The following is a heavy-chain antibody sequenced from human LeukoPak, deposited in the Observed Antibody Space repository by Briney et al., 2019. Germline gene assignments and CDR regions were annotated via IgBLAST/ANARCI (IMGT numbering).Heavy chain of an antibody. V-gene: IGHV3-23*01. Sequence: GGSLRLSRAASGFTFSSYAMNWVRQAPGKGLEWVSVISSSGGSSYYADSVKGRFTISRDNSKNTLHLQMNSLRAEDTAVYYCAKTLRAAVVAATGFDYWGQGTLVTVSS. J-gene: IGHJ4*02. D-gene: IGHD2-15*01. CDR3: AKTLRAAVVAATGFDY. CDR2: ISSSGGSS. CDR1: GFTFSSYA.